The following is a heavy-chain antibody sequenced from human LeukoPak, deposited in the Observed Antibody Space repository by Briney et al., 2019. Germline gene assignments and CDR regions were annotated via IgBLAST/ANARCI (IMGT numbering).Heavy chain of an antibody. J-gene: IGHJ3*02. CDR1: GGSIINYY. Sequence: SETLSLTCTVSGGSIINYYWAWIRQPPGKGLEWIGYIYDTGSTKYNPSLKSRLTISLHTSRNQFSLNLSSLTAADTAIYYCARVRNYPDAFDIWGQGRIVTVSS. CDR3: ARVRNYPDAFDI. D-gene: IGHD5-24*01. CDR2: IYDTGST. V-gene: IGHV4-59*01.